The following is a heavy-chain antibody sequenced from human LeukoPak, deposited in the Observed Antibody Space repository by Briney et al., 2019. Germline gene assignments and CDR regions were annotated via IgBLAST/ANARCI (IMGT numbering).Heavy chain of an antibody. CDR3: ATDDRDYYYYYMDV. V-gene: IGHV3-21*01. Sequence: PGGSLRLSCAASGLTFSIYGMNWVRQAPGKGLEWVSSISSTGGDIYYADSVRGRFTISRDNAKNSLYLQLNRLRAEDTAVYFCATDDRDYYYYYMDVWGKGTTLTVSS. D-gene: IGHD3-10*01. J-gene: IGHJ6*03. CDR1: GLTFSIYG. CDR2: ISSTGGDI.